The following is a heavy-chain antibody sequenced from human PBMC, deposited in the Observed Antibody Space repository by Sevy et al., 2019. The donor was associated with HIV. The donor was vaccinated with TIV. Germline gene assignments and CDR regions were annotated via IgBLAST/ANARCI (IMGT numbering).Heavy chain of an antibody. CDR3: ARRSTSSGLGHGVDV. CDR2: SYPGDCDT. V-gene: IGHV5-51*01. Sequence: GESLKISCKASGYKFTNYWIGWVRQMPGKGLEWMGISYPGDCDTRYSPSFQGQVTSPVDQSICPAYLRWSSLRASATAMYDCARRSTSSGLGHGVDVWGQGTTVTVSS. CDR1: GYKFTNYW. D-gene: IGHD3-10*01. J-gene: IGHJ6*02.